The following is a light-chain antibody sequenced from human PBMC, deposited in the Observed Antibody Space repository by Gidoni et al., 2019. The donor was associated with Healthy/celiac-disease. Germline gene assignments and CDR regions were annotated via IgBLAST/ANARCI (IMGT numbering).Light chain of an antibody. CDR1: QRVSSSY. CDR3: QQYDSSPWM. V-gene: IGKV3-20*01. CDR2: VAS. Sequence: EFVLTQSPGTLSLSPGERAIPSCRASQRVSSSYLAWYQQKPGQAPRLLIYVASSRATGLPDRFSGSGSGTDFTLTISRLEPEDFAVYYCQQYDSSPWMFGQGTKVEIK. J-gene: IGKJ1*01.